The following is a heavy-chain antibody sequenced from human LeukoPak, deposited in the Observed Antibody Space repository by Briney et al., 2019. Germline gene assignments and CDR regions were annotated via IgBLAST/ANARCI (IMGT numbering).Heavy chain of an antibody. D-gene: IGHD3-10*01. CDR2: IYYSGST. Sequence: PSETLSLTCTVSGGSISSYYWSCIPQPPGKGLEWIGYIYYSGSTKYNPSLKSRVTISVDTSKNQFSLKLSSVTAADTAVYYCGSGSYYFDYWGQGTLVTVST. CDR3: GSGSYYFDY. J-gene: IGHJ4*02. CDR1: GGSISSYY. V-gene: IGHV4-59*08.